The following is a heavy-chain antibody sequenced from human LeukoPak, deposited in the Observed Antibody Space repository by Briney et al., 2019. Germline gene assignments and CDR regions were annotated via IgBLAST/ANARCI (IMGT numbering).Heavy chain of an antibody. V-gene: IGHV4-39*01. CDR1: GGSFSSINYY. CDR2: ISYTGST. Sequence: SETLSLTCTVSGGSFSSINYYWGSVRQPPGKGLEWIGSISYTGSTYYNPSLESRVTLSVDTSKNQFSLQLSSMTAADTAVYYCARQPRGQWELLALWGQGTLVTVSS. D-gene: IGHD1-26*01. J-gene: IGHJ4*02. CDR3: ARQPRGQWELLAL.